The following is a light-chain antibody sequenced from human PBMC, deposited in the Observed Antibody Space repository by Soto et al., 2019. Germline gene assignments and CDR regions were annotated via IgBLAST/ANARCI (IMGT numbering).Light chain of an antibody. CDR2: TAS. V-gene: IGKV1-12*01. CDR1: QDINKW. J-gene: IGKJ4*01. CDR3: QQGKSFPLT. Sequence: DIQMTQSPSSVSASVGDRVTITCRASQDINKWLAWYQQKPGLAPNLVIYTASRLHGGGPSRFSGNASGTDFTLTISSLRPEDVATYYCQQGKSFPLTFGGGTKVDIK.